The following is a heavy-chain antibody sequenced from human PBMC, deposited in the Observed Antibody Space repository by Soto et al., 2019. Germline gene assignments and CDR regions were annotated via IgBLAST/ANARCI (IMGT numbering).Heavy chain of an antibody. CDR2: INNTGETI. CDR3: AREGDGGDDMDV. J-gene: IGHJ6*02. V-gene: IGHV3-48*02. Sequence: EVQMVESGGGLVQPGGSLGLSCAGAGFTFSTYTLDCGRQAPGQGREWISYINNTGETIYYADSVRGRFTISIYNAKNALFLQMNRRRDDDTAAYYCAREGDGGDDMDVWGQGTTVTVSS. D-gene: IGHD3-3*01. CDR1: GFTFSTYT.